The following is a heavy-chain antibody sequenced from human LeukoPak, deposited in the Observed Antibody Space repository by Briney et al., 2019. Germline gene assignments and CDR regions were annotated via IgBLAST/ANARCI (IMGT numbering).Heavy chain of an antibody. CDR3: ARQKGSGYPFSTPPYYFDY. J-gene: IGHJ4*02. D-gene: IGHD3-22*01. CDR1: GGSISSSNYY. Sequence: SETLSLTCTVSGGSISSSNYYWGWIRQPPGKGLEWIGSIHYSGSTYYNPSLKSRVTISVDSSKNHFTLKLTSVTAADTAVYYCARQKGSGYPFSTPPYYFDYWGQGTLVTVSS. V-gene: IGHV4-39*01. CDR2: IHYSGST.